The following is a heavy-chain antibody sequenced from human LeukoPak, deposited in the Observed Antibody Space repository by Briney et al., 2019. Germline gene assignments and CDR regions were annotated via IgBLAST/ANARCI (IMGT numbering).Heavy chain of an antibody. Sequence: SETLSLTCTVSGGSISSYYWSWIRQPPGKGLEWIGYIYYSGSTNYNPSLKSRVTISVDTSKNQFSLKLSSVTAADTAVYYCARASYYGSGSKGNDAFDIWGQGTMVTVSS. J-gene: IGHJ3*02. D-gene: IGHD3-10*01. CDR3: ARASYYGSGSKGNDAFDI. V-gene: IGHV4-59*01. CDR1: GGSISSYY. CDR2: IYYSGST.